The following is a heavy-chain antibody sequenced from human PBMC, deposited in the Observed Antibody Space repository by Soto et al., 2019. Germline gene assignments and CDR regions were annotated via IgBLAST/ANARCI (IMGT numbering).Heavy chain of an antibody. J-gene: IGHJ4*02. Sequence: QVQLVQSGAEVKKPGSSVKVSCKASGGTFSSYTISWVRQAPGQGLEWMGRIIPILGIANYAQKFQGRVTITAYKSTSTAYMELSSLRSEDTAVYYCAREERGYASDYWGQGTLVTVSS. CDR1: GGTFSSYT. CDR3: AREERGYASDY. V-gene: IGHV1-69*08. CDR2: IIPILGIA. D-gene: IGHD5-12*01.